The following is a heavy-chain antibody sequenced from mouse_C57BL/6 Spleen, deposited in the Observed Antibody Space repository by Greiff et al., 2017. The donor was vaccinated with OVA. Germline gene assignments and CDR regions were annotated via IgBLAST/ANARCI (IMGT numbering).Heavy chain of an antibody. CDR2: IWTGGGT. CDR3: ARIYYYGSSYYFDY. CDR1: GFSLTSYA. J-gene: IGHJ2*01. D-gene: IGHD1-1*01. Sequence: VQLVESGPGLVAPSQSLSITCTVSGFSLTSYAISWVRQPPGKGLEWLGVIWTGGGTNYNSALKSRLSISKDNSKSQVFLKMNSLQTDDTAGYYCARIYYYGSSYYFDYWGQGTTLTVSS. V-gene: IGHV2-9-1*01.